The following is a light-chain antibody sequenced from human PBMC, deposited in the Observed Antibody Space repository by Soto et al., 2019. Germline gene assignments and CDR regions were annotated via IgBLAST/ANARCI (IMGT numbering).Light chain of an antibody. CDR3: QQYSRFPIT. J-gene: IGKJ5*01. V-gene: IGKV1-5*01. Sequence: DIQMTPSPSTLSASVGASVTITCRASQSISSWLAWYQQKPGKPPKVLIYGASNLQSGVPPRFSGSGSETEFALTISSLQPEDFAIYYCQQYSRFPITFGPGTRLEIK. CDR2: GAS. CDR1: QSISSW.